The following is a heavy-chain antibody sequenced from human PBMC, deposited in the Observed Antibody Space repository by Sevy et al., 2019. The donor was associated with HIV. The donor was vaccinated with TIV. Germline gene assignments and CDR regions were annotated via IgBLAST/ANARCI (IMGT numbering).Heavy chain of an antibody. D-gene: IGHD2-21*02. J-gene: IGHJ1*01. V-gene: IGHV5-51*01. CDR1: GYSFTSYW. CDR3: ARYESHEVTGNFQH. Sequence: GEALKISCKGSGYSFTSYWIGWVRQMPGKGLEWVGIIYPGDSDTRYSPSFQGQVTISAEKSISTAYLQWSGLKASDSAMYYCARYESHEVTGNFQHWGQGTLVTVSS. CDR2: IYPGDSDT.